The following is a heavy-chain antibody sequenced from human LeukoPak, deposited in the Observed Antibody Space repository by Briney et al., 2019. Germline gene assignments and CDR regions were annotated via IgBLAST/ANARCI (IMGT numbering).Heavy chain of an antibody. J-gene: IGHJ3*02. Sequence: PGGSLRLSCAASGFTFSSYAMSRVRQAPGKGLEWVSAISGSGGSTYYADSVKGRFTISRDNSKNTLYLQMNSLRAEDTAVYYCARAQGRPIVVSVSRRGNAFDIWGQGTMVTVSS. CDR3: ARAQGRPIVVSVSRRGNAFDI. CDR1: GFTFSSYA. V-gene: IGHV3-23*01. CDR2: ISGSGGST. D-gene: IGHD2-21*01.